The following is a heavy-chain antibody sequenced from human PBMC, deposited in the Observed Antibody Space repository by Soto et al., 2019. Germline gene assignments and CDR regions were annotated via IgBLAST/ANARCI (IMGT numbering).Heavy chain of an antibody. CDR1: GFTFSSYS. CDR3: ARDLGAIVGALGMPSYFDY. V-gene: IGHV3-48*02. D-gene: IGHD1-26*01. J-gene: IGHJ4*02. CDR2: ISSSSSTI. Sequence: EVQLVESGGGLVQPGGSLRLSCAASGFTFSSYSMNWVRQAPGKGLEWVSYISSSSSTIYYADSVKGRFTISRDNAKNSLYLQMNRLRDEDTAVYYCARDLGAIVGALGMPSYFDYWGQGTLVTVSS.